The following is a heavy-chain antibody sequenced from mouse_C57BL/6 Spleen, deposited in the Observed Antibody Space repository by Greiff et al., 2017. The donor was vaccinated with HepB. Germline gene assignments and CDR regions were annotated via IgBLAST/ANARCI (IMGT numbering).Heavy chain of an antibody. CDR1: GYTFTSYW. CDR3: ARTGTVRFAY. V-gene: IGHV1-64*01. CDR2: IHPNSGST. D-gene: IGHD2-14*01. J-gene: IGHJ3*01. Sequence: QVQLQQPGAELVKPGASVKLSCKASGYTFTSYWMHWVKQRPGQGLEWIGMIHPNSGSTNYNEKFKSKATLTVDKSSSTAYMQLSSLTSEDSAVYYWARTGTVRFAYWGQGTLVTVSA.